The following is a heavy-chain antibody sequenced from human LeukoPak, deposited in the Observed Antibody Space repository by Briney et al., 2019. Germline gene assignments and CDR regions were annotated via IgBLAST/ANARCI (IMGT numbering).Heavy chain of an antibody. CDR1: GYSFSTYW. D-gene: IGHD6-6*01. Sequence: GESLKISCKGSGYSFSTYWIVWVRQMPGKGLEWMGIIYPGDSDTRYSPSFQGQVTISADKSISTAYLQWSSLKASDTAMYYCARSIAARPRRFDYWGQGTLVTVSS. J-gene: IGHJ4*02. CDR3: ARSIAARPRRFDY. V-gene: IGHV5-51*01. CDR2: IYPGDSDT.